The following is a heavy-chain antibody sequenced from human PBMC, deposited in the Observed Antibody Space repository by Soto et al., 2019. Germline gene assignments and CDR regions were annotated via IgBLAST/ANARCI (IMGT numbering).Heavy chain of an antibody. CDR2: ISVFNGYA. V-gene: IGHV1-18*01. CDR1: GYSFHNSG. Sequence: XSVKVSFKTSGYSFHNSGISLVRQAPGQGLEWMGWISVFNGYAHYAQKFQGRVIMTADTLTSTAYMELRGLRSDDTAMYYCSKNGTTWFASWGQGTPVTVSS. CDR3: SKNGTTWFAS. D-gene: IGHD1-1*01. J-gene: IGHJ5*01.